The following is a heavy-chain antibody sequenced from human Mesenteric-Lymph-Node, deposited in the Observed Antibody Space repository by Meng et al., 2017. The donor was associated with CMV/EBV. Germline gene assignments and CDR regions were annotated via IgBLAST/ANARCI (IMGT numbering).Heavy chain of an antibody. V-gene: IGHV3-66*02. CDR3: ARGGAVVPAAIFY. CDR2: IYSGGTT. Sequence: GESLKISCAASGFTVSSNYMTWVRQAPGKGLEWVSVIYSGGTTYYADSVKGRFTISRDNSKNTMYLQMNSLRAEDTAVYYCARGGAVVPAAIFYWGQGTLVTVSS. J-gene: IGHJ4*02. D-gene: IGHD2-2*01. CDR1: GFTVSSNY.